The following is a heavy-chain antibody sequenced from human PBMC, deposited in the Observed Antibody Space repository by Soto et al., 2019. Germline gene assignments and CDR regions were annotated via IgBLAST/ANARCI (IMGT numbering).Heavy chain of an antibody. CDR1: GFTFSSYA. CDR3: AKGTTTYHSRWYDFDY. D-gene: IGHD6-19*01. CDR2: ISGSGGNT. V-gene: IGHV3-23*01. Sequence: EVQLLESGGGLVQPGGSLRLSCAASGFTFSSYAMSWVRQAPGKGLEWVSVISGSGGNTDYADSVKGRFTISRDNSKNTLNLQMNSLSDEVTALYYCAKGTTTYHSRWYDFDYWGQGTLVLVSS. J-gene: IGHJ4*02.